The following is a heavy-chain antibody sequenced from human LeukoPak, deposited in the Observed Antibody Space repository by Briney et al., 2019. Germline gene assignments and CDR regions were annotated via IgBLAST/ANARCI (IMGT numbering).Heavy chain of an antibody. V-gene: IGHV3-53*01. D-gene: IGHD2-2*01. CDR2: IYSGGST. J-gene: IGHJ4*02. CDR3: ARVGRYCSSTSCYRAIDY. Sequence: PGGSLRLSCAASGFTVSSNYMSWVRQAPGKGLEWVSVIYSGGSTYYADSVKGRFTISRDNSKNTLYLQMNSLRAEDTAVYYCARVGRYCSSTSCYRAIDYWGQGTLVTVSS. CDR1: GFTVSSNY.